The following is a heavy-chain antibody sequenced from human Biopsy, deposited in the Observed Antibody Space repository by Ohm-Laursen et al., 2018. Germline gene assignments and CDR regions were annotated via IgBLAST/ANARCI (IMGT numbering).Heavy chain of an antibody. CDR2: IKKKSNNDAT. V-gene: IGHV3-73*01. CDR3: ARSAGYGYDY. CDR1: GFTLSAFA. D-gene: IGHD5-12*01. Sequence: SLRLSCAASGFTLSAFALHWVRQASGRGLEWVGRIKKKSNNDATAYAESMKCRFSIFRDDSKSTSFLQMNRLKNEDTAVYFCARSAGYGYDYWGQGILVTVSS. J-gene: IGHJ4*02.